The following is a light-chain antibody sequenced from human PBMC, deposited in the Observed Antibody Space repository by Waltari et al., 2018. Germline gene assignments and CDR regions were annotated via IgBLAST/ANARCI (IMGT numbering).Light chain of an antibody. CDR2: AAS. Sequence: DIQMTQSPSSLSASVGDRVTITCRASQSISTFLNWYQQKPGRAPQVLIYAASRLLSGVPSRFSGSGSGTDFTLTISSLLPEDFATYFCQQSYSGPPWTFGQGTKVEVK. CDR1: QSISTF. J-gene: IGKJ1*01. V-gene: IGKV1-39*01. CDR3: QQSYSGPPWT.